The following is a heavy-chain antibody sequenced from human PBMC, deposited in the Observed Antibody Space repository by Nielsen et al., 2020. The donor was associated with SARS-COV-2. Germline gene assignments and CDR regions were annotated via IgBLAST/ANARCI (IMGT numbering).Heavy chain of an antibody. CDR3: ARDGAPSPVVVTATYYYYYGMDV. J-gene: IGHJ6*02. CDR1: GYTFTGYY. D-gene: IGHD2-21*02. Sequence: ASVKVSCKASGYTFTGYYMHWVRQAPGHGLEWMGRINPNSGGTNYAQKFQGRVTMTRDTSISTAYMELSRLSSDDTAVYYCARDGAPSPVVVTATYYYYYGMDVWGQGTTVTVSS. V-gene: IGHV1-2*06. CDR2: INPNSGGT.